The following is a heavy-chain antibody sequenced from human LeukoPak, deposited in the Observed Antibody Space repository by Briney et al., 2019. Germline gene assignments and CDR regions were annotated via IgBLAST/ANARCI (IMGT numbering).Heavy chain of an antibody. CDR2: ISASGDGI. V-gene: IGHV3-23*01. D-gene: IGHD2-2*01. CDR3: ARDVRYCSSTSCSDHYYYLDV. CDR1: GFTFSSHA. J-gene: IGHJ6*03. Sequence: GGSLRLSCAASGFTFSSHAMSWVRQAPGKGLEWVSAISASGDGIYYTDSVNGRFTMSRVNSKDTLYLQMNSLRVEDTAVYYCARDVRYCSSTSCSDHYYYLDVWGKGTTVTVSS.